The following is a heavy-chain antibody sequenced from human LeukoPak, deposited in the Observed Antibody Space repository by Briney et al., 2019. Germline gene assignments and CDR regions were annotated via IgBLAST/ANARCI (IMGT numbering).Heavy chain of an antibody. J-gene: IGHJ4*02. V-gene: IGHV3-23*01. CDR3: AKSTIRNYAAPKTDY. CDR2: INSGGGTT. Sequence: GGSLRLSCAASGFTFSSYGMGWVRQAPGKGLEWFSSINSGGGTTYYADSVRGRFTISRDNSKNTVYLQMNSLRAEDTAIYYCAKSTIRNYAAPKTDYWGQGTLVTVSS. D-gene: IGHD1-7*01. CDR1: GFTFSSYG.